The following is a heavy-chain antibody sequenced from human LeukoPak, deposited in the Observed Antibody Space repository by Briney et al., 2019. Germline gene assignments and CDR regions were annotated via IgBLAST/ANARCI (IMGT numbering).Heavy chain of an antibody. CDR3: VKERYSSGWSDSFDY. V-gene: IGHV3-23*01. J-gene: IGHJ4*02. CDR2: ISGSGGST. Sequence: GGSLRLSCAASGFTFRTYAMSWVRQAPGKGLGWVSGISGSGGSTHYADSVKGRFTISRDNSKNTLYLQMSSLRAEDTAVYYCVKERYSSGWSDSFDYWGQGSLVTVSS. CDR1: GFTFRTYA. D-gene: IGHD6-19*01.